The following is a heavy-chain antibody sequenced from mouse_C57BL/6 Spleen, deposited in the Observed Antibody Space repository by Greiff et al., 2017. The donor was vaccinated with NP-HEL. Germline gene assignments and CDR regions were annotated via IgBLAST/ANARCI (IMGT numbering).Heavy chain of an antibody. CDR1: GFTFSSYA. CDR3: ARGGIYYGYDGAMDY. J-gene: IGHJ4*01. CDR2: ISDGGSYT. V-gene: IGHV5-4*03. D-gene: IGHD2-2*01. Sequence: DVMLVESGGGLVKPGGSLKLSCAASGFTFSSYAMSWVRQTPEKRLEWVATISDGGSYTYYPDNVKGRFTISRDNAKNNLYLQMSHLKSEDTAMYYCARGGIYYGYDGAMDYWGQGTSVTVSS.